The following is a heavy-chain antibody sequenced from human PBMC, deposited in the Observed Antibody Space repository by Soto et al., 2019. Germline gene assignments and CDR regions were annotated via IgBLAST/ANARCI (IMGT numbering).Heavy chain of an antibody. D-gene: IGHD4-17*01. CDR2: VDYRGRH. J-gene: IGHJ4*02. V-gene: IGHV4-39*01. Sequence: SETLSLTCTVSGGSVTNSSYYWGWIRQSPGKGLEWIGSVDYRGRHYPKPAVKSRVTISVDTSKDQVPLKSNAVTGSDTAVYFCVSQRTTGISHAHYDYLGPRALVTVSS. CDR1: GGSVTNSSYY. CDR3: VSQRTTGISHAHYDY.